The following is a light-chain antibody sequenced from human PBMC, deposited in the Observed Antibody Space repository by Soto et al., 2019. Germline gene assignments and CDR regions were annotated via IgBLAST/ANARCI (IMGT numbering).Light chain of an antibody. CDR3: QQYGDWPPDT. CDR1: QSVSRN. Sequence: EIVMTQSPATLSVSPGERATLSCRASQSVSRNLAWYQQKPGQPPRLLIYYASTRATGVPARFGGSGSGTEFTLTISGLQSEDFAVYYCQQYGDWPPDTFGQGTKVEI. CDR2: YAS. J-gene: IGKJ2*01. V-gene: IGKV3-15*01.